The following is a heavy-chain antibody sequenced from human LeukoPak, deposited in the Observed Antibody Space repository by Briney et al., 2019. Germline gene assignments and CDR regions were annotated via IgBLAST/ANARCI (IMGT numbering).Heavy chain of an antibody. Sequence: GASVKVSCKASGYTFTSYGISWVRQAPGQGPEGMGWICAYNGNTNYAQKLQGRVTMTTDTSTSTAYMELRSLRSDDTAVYYCARGSLLGEQQPYWGQGTLVTVSS. D-gene: IGHD6-13*01. CDR3: ARGSLLGEQQPY. V-gene: IGHV1-18*01. CDR2: ICAYNGNT. J-gene: IGHJ4*02. CDR1: GYTFTSYG.